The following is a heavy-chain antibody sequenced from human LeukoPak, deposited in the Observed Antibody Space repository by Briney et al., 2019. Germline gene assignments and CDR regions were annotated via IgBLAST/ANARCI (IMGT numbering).Heavy chain of an antibody. CDR2: INTDGSNT. CDR3: ARDESIAGPTTADY. Sequence: GGSLRLSCAASGFTFSSFWMHWVRQAPGKGPVWVSRINTDGSNTIYADSVKGRFTISRDNAKNTLFPQMNSLRAEDTAVYYCARDESIAGPTTADYWGQGTLVSVSS. CDR1: GFTFSSFW. D-gene: IGHD1-26*01. J-gene: IGHJ4*02. V-gene: IGHV3-74*01.